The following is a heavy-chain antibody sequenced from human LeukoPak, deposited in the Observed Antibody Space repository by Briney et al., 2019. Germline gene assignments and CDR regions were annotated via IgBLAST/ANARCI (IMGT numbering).Heavy chain of an antibody. CDR2: IIPIFGRA. J-gene: IGHJ4*02. CDR3: ADLVYCSSSSCYEPFNQT. D-gene: IGHD2-2*01. V-gene: IGHV1-69*13. Sequence: GASVKVSCKAPGGTFSSYAISWVRQAPGQGLEWMGGIIPIFGRANYAQKFQGRVTITADDSTSTAYMELSSLRSEDTAVYYCADLVYCSSSSCYEPFNQTWGQGTLVTVSP. CDR1: GGTFSSYA.